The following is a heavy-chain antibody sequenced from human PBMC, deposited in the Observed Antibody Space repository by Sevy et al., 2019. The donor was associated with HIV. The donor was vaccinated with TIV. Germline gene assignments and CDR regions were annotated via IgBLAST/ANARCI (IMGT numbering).Heavy chain of an antibody. Sequence: GGSLRLSCVASQFNFDTYAIHWVRQAPGKGLEWVAMIWYDGSSKDYAESVKGRFAISRDNSQNTAFLQMNSLRAEDTGVYYCAINMVHAGAYDSYFNFWGQGSLVTVSS. V-gene: IGHV3-33*01. CDR2: IWYDGSSK. CDR3: AINMVHAGAYDSYFNF. J-gene: IGHJ4*02. CDR1: QFNFDTYA. D-gene: IGHD3-10*01.